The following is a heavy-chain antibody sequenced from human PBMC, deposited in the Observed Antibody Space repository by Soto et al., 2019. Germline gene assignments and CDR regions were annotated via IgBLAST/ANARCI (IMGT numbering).Heavy chain of an antibody. Sequence: QVQLVESGGGVVQPGRSLRLSCAASGFTFSSYGMHWVRQAPGKGLEWVAVISYDGSNKYYAASVKGRFTISRDNSKNTLYLQMNSLRVEDTAVYYCAKNGAGRREDYYTDVWGKGTTVTVSS. V-gene: IGHV3-30*18. CDR2: ISYDGSNK. J-gene: IGHJ6*03. CDR1: GFTFSSYG. D-gene: IGHD3-10*01. CDR3: AKNGAGRREDYYTDV.